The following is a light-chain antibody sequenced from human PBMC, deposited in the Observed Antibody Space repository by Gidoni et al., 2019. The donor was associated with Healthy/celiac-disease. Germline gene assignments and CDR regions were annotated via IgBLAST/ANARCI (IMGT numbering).Light chain of an antibody. V-gene: IGLV2-14*01. CDR3: SSYTSSSFVV. J-gene: IGLJ2*01. CDR1: SSDVGGYNY. CDR2: EVS. Sequence: QSALTQPASVSGSPGQSITISCTGTSSDVGGYNYVSWYQPHPGKAPKLMIYEVSNRPSGVSNRCSGSKSGNTASLTISGLQAEDEADYYCSSYTSSSFVVFGGGTKLTVL.